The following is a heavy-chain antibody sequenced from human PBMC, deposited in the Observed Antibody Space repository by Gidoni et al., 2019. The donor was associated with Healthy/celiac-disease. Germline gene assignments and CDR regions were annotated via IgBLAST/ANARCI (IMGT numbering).Heavy chain of an antibody. J-gene: IGHJ4*02. D-gene: IGHD2-2*01. CDR2: INHSGST. Sequence: VQLQQWGAGPLKPSETLSLNCAVHGGSFSGYYWSWIRQPPGKGLEWIGEINHSGSTNYNPSLKSRVTISVDTSKNQFSLKLSSVTAADTAVYYCARGPCSSTSCTFDYWGQGTLVTVSS. CDR1: GGSFSGYY. V-gene: IGHV4-34*01. CDR3: ARGPCSSTSCTFDY.